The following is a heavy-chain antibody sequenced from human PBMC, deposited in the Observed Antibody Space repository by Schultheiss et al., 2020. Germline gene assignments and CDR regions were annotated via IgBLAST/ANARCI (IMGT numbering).Heavy chain of an antibody. Sequence: GESLKISCAASGFTFSSSWMHWVRQAPGKGLEWVAVISYDGSNKYYADSVKGRFTISRDNSKNTLYLQMNSLRAEDTAVYYCARWREAVDLYSMDVWGQGTTVTVSS. CDR3: ARWREAVDLYSMDV. CDR1: GFTFSSSW. D-gene: IGHD6-19*01. V-gene: IGHV3-30*03. J-gene: IGHJ6*02. CDR2: ISYDGSNK.